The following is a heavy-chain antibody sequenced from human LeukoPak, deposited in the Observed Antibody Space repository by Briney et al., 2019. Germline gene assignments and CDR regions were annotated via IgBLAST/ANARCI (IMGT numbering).Heavy chain of an antibody. D-gene: IGHD3-9*01. Sequence: SDTLSLTCSVSSGSINNYYWSWIRQPAGKGLEWIGRIYSSGSTNYNTSLKSRVTMSVDTSKNQFSLKLSSVTAADTAVYYCARQDILTGFDAFDIWGQGTMVIVSS. V-gene: IGHV4-4*07. CDR1: SGSINNYY. CDR3: ARQDILTGFDAFDI. CDR2: IYSSGST. J-gene: IGHJ3*02.